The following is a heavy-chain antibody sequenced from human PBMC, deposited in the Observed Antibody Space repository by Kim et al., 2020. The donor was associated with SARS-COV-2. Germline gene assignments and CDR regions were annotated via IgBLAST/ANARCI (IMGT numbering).Heavy chain of an antibody. CDR3: TRMDFGDDN. D-gene: IGHD2-21*02. CDR1: GFDIADNY. V-gene: IGHV3-53*01. J-gene: IGHJ4*02. Sequence: GGSLRLSCVASGFDIADNYMSWVRQAPGKVPEWVSVVYDDGKSDYADSVKGRFTVSRDDSKNMIFLQMDSLRTDDTAVYHCTRMDFGDDNWGQGTRVTVS. CDR2: VYDDGKS.